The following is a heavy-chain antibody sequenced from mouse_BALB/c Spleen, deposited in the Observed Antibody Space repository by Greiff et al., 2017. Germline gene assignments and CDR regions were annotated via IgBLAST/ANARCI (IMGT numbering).Heavy chain of an antibody. CDR1: GFTFSSYA. D-gene: IGHD1-2*01. J-gene: IGHJ2*01. V-gene: IGHV5-6-5*01. CDR3: ARPHYDESFDY. Sequence: EVNVVESGGGLVKPGGSLKLSCAASGFTFSSYAMSWVRQTPEKRLEWVASISSGGSTYYPDSVKGRFTISRDNARNILYLQMSSLRSEDTAMYYCARPHYDESFDYWGQGTTLTVSS. CDR2: ISSGGST.